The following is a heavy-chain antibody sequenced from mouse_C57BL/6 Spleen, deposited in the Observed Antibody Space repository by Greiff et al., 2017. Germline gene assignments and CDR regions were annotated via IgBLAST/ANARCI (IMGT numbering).Heavy chain of an antibody. Sequence: VQVVESGPELVKPGASVKLSCKASGYTFTSYDINWVKQRPGQGLEWIGWIYPRAGSTKYNEKFKGKATLTVDTSSSTAYMELHSLTSEDSAVYFCAREIPDSSGYINAMDYWGQGTSVTVSS. CDR2: IYPRAGST. D-gene: IGHD3-2*02. J-gene: IGHJ4*01. CDR3: AREIPDSSGYINAMDY. CDR1: GYTFTSYD. V-gene: IGHV1-85*01.